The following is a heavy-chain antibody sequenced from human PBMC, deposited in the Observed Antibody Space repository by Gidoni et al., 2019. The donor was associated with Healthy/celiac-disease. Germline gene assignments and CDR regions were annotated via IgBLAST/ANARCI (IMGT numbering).Heavy chain of an antibody. CDR2: IYPGDSDT. D-gene: IGHD5-12*01. V-gene: IGHV5-51*01. J-gene: IGHJ4*02. CDR3: ARVANSGYDLWNDY. Sequence: IYPGDSDTRYSPSFQGQVTISADKSISTAYLQWSSLKASDTAMYYCARVANSGYDLWNDYWGQGTLVTVSS.